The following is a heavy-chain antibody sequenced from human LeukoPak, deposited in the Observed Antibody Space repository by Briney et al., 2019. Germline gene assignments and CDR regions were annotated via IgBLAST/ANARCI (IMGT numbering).Heavy chain of an antibody. CDR1: GGSISSYY. J-gene: IGHJ3*02. CDR3: ARYTAMVAFHAHGFDI. CDR2: IYYSGST. Sequence: SETLSLTCTVSGGSISSYYWSWIRQPPGKGLEWVGQIYYSGSTNYNPSLKSRVTISIDTSKNQFSLKLNSVTAADTAVYYCARYTAMVAFHAHGFDIWGQGTMVTVS. V-gene: IGHV4-59*01. D-gene: IGHD5-18*01.